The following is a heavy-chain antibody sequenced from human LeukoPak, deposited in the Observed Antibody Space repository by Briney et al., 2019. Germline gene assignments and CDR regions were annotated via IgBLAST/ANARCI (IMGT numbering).Heavy chain of an antibody. CDR1: GDSVSSNTAA. D-gene: IGHD7-27*01. CDR2: TYYRSKWYN. J-gene: IGHJ4*02. Sequence: SQTLSLTCAISGDSVSSNTAAWNWIRQSPSRGLEWLGRTYYRSKWYNNYAVSVKSRISINPDTSKNQYSLQLKSVTPEDTAVYYCAREQTGDQNFDYWGQGTLVTVSS. V-gene: IGHV6-1*01. CDR3: AREQTGDQNFDY.